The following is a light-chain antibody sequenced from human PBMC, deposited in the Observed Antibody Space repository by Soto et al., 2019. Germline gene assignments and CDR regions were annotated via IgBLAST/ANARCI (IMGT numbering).Light chain of an antibody. V-gene: IGKV1-39*01. J-gene: IGKJ1*01. CDR3: EQSYSTAWT. CDR2: AAS. CDR1: QSISNY. Sequence: DIQMTQSPSSLSASVGDRVTITCRASQSISNYLNWYQQKPGKAPKLLIYAASSLQSGVPSWFSGSGSGTDFTLTFSSLRLEDFATYYCEQSYSTAWTFGQGTKVEIK.